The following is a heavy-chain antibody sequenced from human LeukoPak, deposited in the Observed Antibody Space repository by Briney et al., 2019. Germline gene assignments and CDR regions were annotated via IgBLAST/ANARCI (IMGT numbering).Heavy chain of an antibody. CDR2: ISGSGGST. CDR3: AKGPTMVRDPHDY. D-gene: IGHD3-10*01. Sequence: GGSLRLSCAASGFTFDDYGMSWVRQAPGKGLEWVSAISGSGGSTYYADSVKGRFTISRDNSKNTLYLQMNSLRAEDTAVYYCAKGPTMVRDPHDYWGQGTLVTVSS. V-gene: IGHV3-23*01. CDR1: GFTFDDYG. J-gene: IGHJ4*02.